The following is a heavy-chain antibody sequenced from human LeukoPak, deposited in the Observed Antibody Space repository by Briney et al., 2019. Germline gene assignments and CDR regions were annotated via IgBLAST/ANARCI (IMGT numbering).Heavy chain of an antibody. D-gene: IGHD3-10*01. CDR1: GGSISSYY. CDR2: IHYSGST. CDR3: ARDVYYGSGGYGLDV. J-gene: IGHJ6*02. V-gene: IGHV4-59*01. Sequence: SETLSLTCTVSGGSISSYYWSWIRQSPGKGLEWIGYIHYSGSTNYKPSLKRRVTISVDTSKNQISLKLRSVTAADTAVYYCARDVYYGSGGYGLDVWGQGRTATVSS.